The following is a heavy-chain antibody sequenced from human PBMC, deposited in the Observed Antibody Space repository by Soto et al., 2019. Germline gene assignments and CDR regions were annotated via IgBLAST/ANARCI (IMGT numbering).Heavy chain of an antibody. CDR1: GGSFSGYY. CDR3: ARRYCSGCSCYQAFDY. CDR2: INHSGST. D-gene: IGHD2-15*01. Sequence: QVQLQQWGAGLLKPSETLSLTCAVYGGSFSGYYWSWIRQPPGKGLEWIGEINHSGSTNYNPSLKSRVTISVDTSKNQFSLKLSSVTAADTAVYYCARRYCSGCSCYQAFDYWGQGTLVTVSS. J-gene: IGHJ4*02. V-gene: IGHV4-34*01.